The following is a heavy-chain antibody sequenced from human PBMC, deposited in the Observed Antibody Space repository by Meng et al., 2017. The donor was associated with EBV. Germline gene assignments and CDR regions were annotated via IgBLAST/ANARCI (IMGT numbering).Heavy chain of an antibody. CDR3: ARVGYSVHDVSFEDF. Sequence: QVLLRQWGAGLLKPSXTRSLSCAVYGGSFTDYYWSWIRQAPGKSLEWIGEVSHSGRTRCNPSLKSRVSMSADVSKKQFSLKMKSVTAADTGVYFCARVGYSVHDVSFEDFGGQGTLVTVSS. V-gene: IGHV4-34*01. D-gene: IGHD5/OR15-5a*01. CDR1: GGSFTDYY. J-gene: IGHJ4*02. CDR2: VSHSGRT.